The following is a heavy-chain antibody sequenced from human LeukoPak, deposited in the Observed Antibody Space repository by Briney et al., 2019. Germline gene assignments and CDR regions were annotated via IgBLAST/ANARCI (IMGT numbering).Heavy chain of an antibody. J-gene: IGHJ4*02. Sequence: GGSLRLSCAASGFTFNSHGMHWVRQAPGQGLEWVASVHNHGNENYLVDSVKGRFTISRDNARNSLFLQMNSLRAEDTAVYYCSRGDPDYWGQGTLVIVSS. V-gene: IGHV3-7*01. D-gene: IGHD2-21*02. CDR1: GFTFNSHG. CDR2: VHNHGNEN. CDR3: SRGDPDY.